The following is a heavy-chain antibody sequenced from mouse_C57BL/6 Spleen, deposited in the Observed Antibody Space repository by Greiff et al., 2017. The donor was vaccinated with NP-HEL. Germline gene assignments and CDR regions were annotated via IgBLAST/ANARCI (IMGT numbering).Heavy chain of an antibody. J-gene: IGHJ3*01. CDR1: GYSITSGYD. D-gene: IGHD2-5*01. Sequence: EVQLVESGPGMVKPSQSLSLTCTVTGYSITSGYDWHWIRHFPGNKLEWMGYISYSGSTNYNPSLKSRISITHDTSKNHFFLKLNSVTTEDTATYYCARREGSNGGFAYWGQGTLVTVSA. CDR2: ISYSGST. V-gene: IGHV3-1*01. CDR3: ARREGSNGGFAY.